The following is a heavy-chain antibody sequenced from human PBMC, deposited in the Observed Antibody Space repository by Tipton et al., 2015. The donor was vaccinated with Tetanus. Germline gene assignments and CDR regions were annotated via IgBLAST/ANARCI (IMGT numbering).Heavy chain of an antibody. CDR1: GGSISSGGYY. Sequence: TLSLTCSVSGGSISSGGYYWSWIRQHPGKGLEWLGYIYYTGNTYYNPSLKSRLTISLDTSKNQFSLRLSSLRAADTAVYFCARRGGGATFDHWGQGTLVTVAS. J-gene: IGHJ4*02. D-gene: IGHD3-16*01. CDR3: ARRGGGATFDH. V-gene: IGHV4-31*03. CDR2: IYYTGNT.